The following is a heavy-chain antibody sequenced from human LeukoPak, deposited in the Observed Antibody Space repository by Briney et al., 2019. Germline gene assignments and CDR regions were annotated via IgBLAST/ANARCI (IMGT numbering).Heavy chain of an antibody. J-gene: IGHJ5*02. V-gene: IGHV5-51*01. D-gene: IGHD2-15*01. CDR3: ARQEYCSGGSCYTWLDP. Sequence: GGSLKISCKGSGYSINNYWIGLVRQMSGEGLEWMGIIYPADSDIRYSPSFQGQVTISADKSISTAYLQWSSLKASDTAMYYCARQEYCSGGSCYTWLDPWGQGTLVTVSS. CDR1: GYSINNYW. CDR2: IYPADSDI.